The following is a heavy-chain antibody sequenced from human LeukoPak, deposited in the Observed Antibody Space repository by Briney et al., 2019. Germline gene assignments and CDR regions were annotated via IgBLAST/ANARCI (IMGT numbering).Heavy chain of an antibody. CDR1: GYTFTGYY. J-gene: IGHJ4*02. Sequence: ASVKASCKASGYTFTGYYMHWVRQAPGQGLEWMGWINPNSGGTNYAQKFQGRVTMTRDTSISTAYMELSRLRSDDTAVYYCAVLRFLEWSNFDYWGQGTLVTVSS. CDR3: AVLRFLEWSNFDY. CDR2: INPNSGGT. D-gene: IGHD3-3*01. V-gene: IGHV1-2*02.